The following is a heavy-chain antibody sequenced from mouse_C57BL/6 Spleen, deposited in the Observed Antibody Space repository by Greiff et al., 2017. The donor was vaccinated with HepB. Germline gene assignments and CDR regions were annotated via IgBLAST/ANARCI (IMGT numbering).Heavy chain of an antibody. J-gene: IGHJ2*01. D-gene: IGHD1-1*01. CDR2: IDPEDGET. V-gene: IGHV14-2*01. CDR3: SRVITTVVARYFDC. Sequence: EVQLQQSGAELVKPGASVKLSCTASGFNIKDYYMHWVKQRTEQSLEGIGRIDPEDGETKYAPKFQGKATITADTSSNTAYLQLISLTSEDTAVYYCSRVITTVVARYFDCWGQGTTLPVSS. CDR1: GFNIKDYY.